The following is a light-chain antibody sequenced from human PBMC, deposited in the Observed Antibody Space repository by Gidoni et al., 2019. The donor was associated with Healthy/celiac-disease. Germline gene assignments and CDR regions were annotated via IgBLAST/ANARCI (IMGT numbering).Light chain of an antibody. CDR2: WAS. V-gene: IGKV4-1*01. J-gene: IGKJ5*01. CDR1: QSVFYSSNNKNY. Sequence: DIVMTQSPDSLAVSLGERATINCKSSQSVFYSSNNKNYLAWYQQKPGQPPKLLIYWASTRESGGPDRFSGSGSGTDFTLTISSLQAEDVAVYYCQQYYSTPITFGQGTRLEIK. CDR3: QQYYSTPIT.